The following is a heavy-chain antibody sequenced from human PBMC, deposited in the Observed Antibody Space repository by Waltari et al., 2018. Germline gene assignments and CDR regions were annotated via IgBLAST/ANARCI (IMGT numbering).Heavy chain of an antibody. CDR3: ASTPTFYGSGSYWYFDL. D-gene: IGHD3-10*01. CDR1: GGSISSSSYY. J-gene: IGHJ2*01. V-gene: IGHV4-39*01. CDR2: IYYSGST. Sequence: QLQLQESGPGLVKPSETLSLTCTVSGGSISSSSYYWGWIRQPPGKGLEWIGSIYYSGSTYYNPSLKSRVTISVDTSKNQFSRKLSSVTAADTAVYYCASTPTFYGSGSYWYFDLWGRGTLVTVSS.